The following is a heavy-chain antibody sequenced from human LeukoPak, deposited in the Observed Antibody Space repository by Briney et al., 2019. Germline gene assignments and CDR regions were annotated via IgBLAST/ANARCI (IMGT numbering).Heavy chain of an antibody. CDR2: ISSSSSYI. Sequence: KTGGSLRLSCAASGFTFSSYSMNWVRQAPGEGLEWVSSISSSSSYICYADSVKGRFTISRDNAKNSLYLQMNSLRAEDTAVYYCAREGSYSSSALDYWGQGTLVTVSS. D-gene: IGHD6-13*01. J-gene: IGHJ4*02. CDR1: GFTFSSYS. CDR3: AREGSYSSSALDY. V-gene: IGHV3-21*01.